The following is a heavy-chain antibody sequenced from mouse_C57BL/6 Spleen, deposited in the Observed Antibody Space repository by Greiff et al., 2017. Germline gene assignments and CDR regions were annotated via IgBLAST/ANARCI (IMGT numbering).Heavy chain of an antibody. CDR1: GYTFTSYW. D-gene: IGHD1-1*01. Sequence: QVQLQQPGAELVRPGSSVKLSCKASGYTFTSYWMDWVKQRPGQGLEWIGNIYPSDSETHYNQTFKDKAPLTVDKSSSTAYMQLSSLTSEDSAVYDCARGGYYGSSPHWYFDVWGTGTTVTVSS. V-gene: IGHV1-61*01. CDR2: IYPSDSET. J-gene: IGHJ1*03. CDR3: ARGGYYGSSPHWYFDV.